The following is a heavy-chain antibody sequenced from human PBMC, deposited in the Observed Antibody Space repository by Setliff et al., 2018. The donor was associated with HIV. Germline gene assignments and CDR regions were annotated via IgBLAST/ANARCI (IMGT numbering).Heavy chain of an antibody. D-gene: IGHD6-6*01. CDR3: ARPRVFDSFDV. V-gene: IGHV1-46*01. CDR1: SHPTSYY. J-gene: IGHJ3*01. CDR2: INPSGGLT. Sequence: ASVKVSCKPYSHPTSYYMHWVRQVPGIGLQWMGVINPSGGLTDYPQKFRGRVTMTRDTSISTAYLEIPRLTSDDAAVYFCARPRVFDSFDVWGQGTKVTVSS.